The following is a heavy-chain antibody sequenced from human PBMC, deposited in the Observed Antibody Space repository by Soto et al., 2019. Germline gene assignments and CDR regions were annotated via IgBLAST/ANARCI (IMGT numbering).Heavy chain of an antibody. CDR1: GCIFRDAW. CDR2: VKSKSEGGTT. J-gene: IGHJ4*02. Sequence: CGSLRLSCAASGCIFRDAWISWVRQAPGKGLEWIGRVKSKSEGGTTDYAALVKGRFTVSRDDSINTVSLQMDSLKMEDTAVSLSVAGRPFEYWGQGTLVTVSS. CDR3: VAGRPFEY. D-gene: IGHD2-21*01. V-gene: IGHV3-15*05.